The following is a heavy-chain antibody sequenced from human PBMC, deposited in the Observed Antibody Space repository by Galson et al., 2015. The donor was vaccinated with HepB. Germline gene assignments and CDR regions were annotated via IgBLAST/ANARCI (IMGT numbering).Heavy chain of an antibody. D-gene: IGHD5-24*01. J-gene: IGHJ4*02. V-gene: IGHV3-30-3*02. Sequence: SLRLSCAASGFTFSNYAFHWVRQAPGKGLEWVALISYDGINKYYEDSLKGRFTISRDKSKNTLFLQMNNMRGEDTALYYCASLETRGMTTMPFDYWGQGTLVTVSS. CDR2: ISYDGINK. CDR3: ASLETRGMTTMPFDY. CDR1: GFTFSNYA.